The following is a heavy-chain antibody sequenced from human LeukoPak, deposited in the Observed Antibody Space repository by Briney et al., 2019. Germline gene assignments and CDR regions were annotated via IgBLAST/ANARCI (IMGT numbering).Heavy chain of an antibody. J-gene: IGHJ4*02. Sequence: ASVKVSCKASGYTLSEYGISWVRQAPGQGLEWVGGITTYNGNRKYAEKFQGRVTMTTDTSTSTYYMEMRSLRSDDTAIYYCARDCSNGVCFPRDYWGQGTQLTVST. CDR2: ITTYNGNR. V-gene: IGHV1-18*01. D-gene: IGHD2-8*01. CDR3: ARDCSNGVCFPRDY. CDR1: GYTLSEYG.